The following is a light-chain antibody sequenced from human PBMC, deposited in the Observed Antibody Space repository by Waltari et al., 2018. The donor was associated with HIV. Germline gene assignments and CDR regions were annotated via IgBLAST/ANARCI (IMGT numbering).Light chain of an antibody. Sequence: QSALTQPRSVSGSPGQSVTISCTGTSRDVGASNYVSWYQHHPGKAPKLMIYEVTKRPSGIPGRFSASRAGNTAALTVSGLQAEDEADYYCSSYDNNNNYVIFGGGTKLTVL. CDR3: SSYDNNNNYVI. J-gene: IGLJ2*01. CDR2: EVT. V-gene: IGLV2-11*01. CDR1: SRDVGASNY.